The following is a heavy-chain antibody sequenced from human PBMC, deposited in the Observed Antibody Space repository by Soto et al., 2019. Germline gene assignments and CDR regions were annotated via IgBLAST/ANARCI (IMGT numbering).Heavy chain of an antibody. CDR2: IYYSGST. CDR1: GGSISSYY. Sequence: QVQLQESGPGLVKPSETLSLTCTVSGGSISSYYWSWIRQPPGKGLEWIGYIYYSGSTNYNPSLKSRVTISVDTSKNQFSLKLSSVTAADTAVYYCARVGDDSSGYYYPLDYWGQGTLVTVSS. V-gene: IGHV4-59*01. CDR3: ARVGDDSSGYYYPLDY. D-gene: IGHD3-22*01. J-gene: IGHJ4*02.